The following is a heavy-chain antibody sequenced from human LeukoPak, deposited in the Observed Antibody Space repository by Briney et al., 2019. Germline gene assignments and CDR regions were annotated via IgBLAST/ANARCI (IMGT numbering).Heavy chain of an antibody. Sequence: SETLSLTCTLSGDSMSSYYWSWIRQPPGPGLRWIGYIYYSGSTNYNPSLKSRVIISVDRSKNQFSLRLTSVTAADTAVYYCARVVVGAFYYYYYMHVWGKGTTVIVSS. CDR3: ARVVVGAFYYYYYMHV. CDR1: GDSMSSYY. V-gene: IGHV4-59*01. J-gene: IGHJ6*03. CDR2: IYYSGST. D-gene: IGHD2-2*01.